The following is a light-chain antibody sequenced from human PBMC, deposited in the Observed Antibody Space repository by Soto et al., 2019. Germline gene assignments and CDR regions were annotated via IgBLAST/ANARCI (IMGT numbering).Light chain of an antibody. CDR2: QDS. V-gene: IGLV3-1*01. CDR1: KLGDKY. CDR3: QAWDSSNYV. Sequence: SYELTQPPSVSVSPGQTASITCSGDKLGDKYACWYQQKPGQSPVLVIYQDSKRPSGIPEGFSGSNSGNTATLTISGTQAMDEADYYCQAWDSSNYVFGTGTKLTV. J-gene: IGLJ1*01.